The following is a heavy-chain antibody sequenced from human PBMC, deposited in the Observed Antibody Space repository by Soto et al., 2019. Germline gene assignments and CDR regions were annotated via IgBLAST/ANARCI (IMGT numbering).Heavy chain of an antibody. CDR3: ARSSLLRPPNLYGLFGWDV. J-gene: IGHJ6*01. CDR1: GATFTNSV. D-gene: IGHD3-16*01. CDR2: IIPLLGTV. V-gene: IGHV1-69*06. Sequence: QGQLVQSGAEVKKPGSSVKVSCRASGATFTNSVITWVRKGPGQGLEFMGGIIPLLGTVDYAENFQARVTLTSAKVTHTVYLATSSLPYHHWAVVYCARSSLLRPPNLYGLFGWDVW.